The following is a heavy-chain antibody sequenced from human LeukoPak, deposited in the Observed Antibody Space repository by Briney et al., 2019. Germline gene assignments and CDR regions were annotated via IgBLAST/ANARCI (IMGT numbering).Heavy chain of an antibody. J-gene: IGHJ6*03. V-gene: IGHV3-30-3*01. CDR2: ISYDGSNK. CDR1: GFTFSSYA. D-gene: IGHD3-3*01. CDR3: ARGVAQYDFWSGLPMDV. Sequence: GGSLRLSCAASGFTFSSYAMHWVRQAPGKGLEWVAVISYDGSNKYYADSVKGRFTISRDNSKNTLYLQMNSLRAEDTAVYYCARGVAQYDFWSGLPMDVWGKGTTVTVSS.